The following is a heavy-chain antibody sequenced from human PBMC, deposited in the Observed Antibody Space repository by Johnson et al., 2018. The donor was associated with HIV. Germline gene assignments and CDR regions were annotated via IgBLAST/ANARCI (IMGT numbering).Heavy chain of an antibody. Sequence: VQLVESGGGLIQPGGSLRLSCAASGFTVSSNYMSWVRQAPGKGLEWVSVIYSGGSTYYADSVKGRFTLSRDNAKNSLYLQMNSLKTEDTAVYYCTSGKSWLAVDAFDIWGQGTMVTVSS. CDR2: IYSGGST. V-gene: IGHV3-53*03. D-gene: IGHD6-19*01. CDR3: TSGKSWLAVDAFDI. J-gene: IGHJ3*02. CDR1: GFTVSSNY.